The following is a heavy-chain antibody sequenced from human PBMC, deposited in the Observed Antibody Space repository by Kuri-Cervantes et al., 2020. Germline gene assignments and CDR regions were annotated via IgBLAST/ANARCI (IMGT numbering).Heavy chain of an antibody. CDR3: AKDMGGMDV. CDR2: ISYDGSNK. V-gene: IGHV3-30-3*01. D-gene: IGHD3-10*01. Sequence: WGSLRLSCAASGFTFSSYAMHWVRQAPGKGLEWVAVISYDGSNKYYADSVKGRFTISRDNSKNTLYLQMNSLRAEDTAVYYCAKDMGGMDVWGQGTTVTVSS. J-gene: IGHJ6*02. CDR1: GFTFSSYA.